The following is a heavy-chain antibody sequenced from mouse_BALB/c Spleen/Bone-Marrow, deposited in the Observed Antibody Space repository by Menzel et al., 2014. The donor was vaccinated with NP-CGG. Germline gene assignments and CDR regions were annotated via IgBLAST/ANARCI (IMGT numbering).Heavy chain of an antibody. J-gene: IGHJ4*01. CDR2: ISYSGST. CDR1: GYSIXSDYA. D-gene: IGHD2-4*01. CDR3: ARSSYFDYDGAMDY. V-gene: IGHV3-2*02. Sequence: EVQGVESGPGLVKPSQSLSLTCTVTGYSIXSDYAWNWIRQFPGNKLEWMGYISYSGSTSYDPSLKSRISITRDTSKNQFFLQLNSVTTEDTATYYCARSSYFDYDGAMDYWGQGTSVTVSS.